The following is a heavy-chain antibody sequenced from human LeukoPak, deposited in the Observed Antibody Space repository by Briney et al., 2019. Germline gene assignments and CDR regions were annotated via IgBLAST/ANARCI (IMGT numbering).Heavy chain of an antibody. CDR1: GYTFTGYY. J-gene: IGHJ5*02. D-gene: IGHD2-15*01. V-gene: IGHV1-2*02. CDR3: ARDSAGAVVVVAATAGIDP. CDR2: INPNSGGT. Sequence: GASVKVSCKASGYTFTGYYMHWVRQAPGQGLEWMGWINPNSGGTNYAQKFQGRVTMTRDTSISTAYMELSRLRSDDTAVYYCARDSAGAVVVVAATAGIDPWGQGTLVTVSS.